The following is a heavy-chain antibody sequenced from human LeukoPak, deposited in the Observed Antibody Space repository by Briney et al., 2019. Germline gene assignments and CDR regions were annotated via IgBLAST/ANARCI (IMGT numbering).Heavy chain of an antibody. D-gene: IGHD1-26*01. CDR2: ISGSGGTT. CDR3: ARIAGGSYSV. CDR1: GFTFSSYA. V-gene: IGHV3-23*01. J-gene: IGHJ4*02. Sequence: PGGSLRLSCAASGFTFSSYAMNWVRQAPGKGLEWVSVISGSGGTTYYADSVKGRFTISRDNSKNTLYLQMNSLRAEDTAVYYCARIAGGSYSVWGQGTLVTVSS.